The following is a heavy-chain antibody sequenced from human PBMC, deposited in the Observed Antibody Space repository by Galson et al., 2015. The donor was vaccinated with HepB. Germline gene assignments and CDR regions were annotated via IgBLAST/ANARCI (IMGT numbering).Heavy chain of an antibody. CDR2: IYSGGTT. Sequence: SLRLSCAASGFTFSSSYMTWVRQAPGKGLEWVSVIYSGGTTYYADSVKGRFTISRDNSKNTLYLQMNSLRVEDTAVYYCAREGAAAASFDYWGQGTLVTVSS. J-gene: IGHJ4*02. CDR1: GFTFSSSY. CDR3: AREGAAAASFDY. V-gene: IGHV3-53*01. D-gene: IGHD6-13*01.